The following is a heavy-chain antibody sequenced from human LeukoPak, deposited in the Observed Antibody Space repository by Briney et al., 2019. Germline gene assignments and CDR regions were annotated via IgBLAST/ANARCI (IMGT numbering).Heavy chain of an antibody. V-gene: IGHV3-23*01. D-gene: IGHD3-10*01. J-gene: IGHJ6*02. Sequence: PGGSLRLSCAASGFTFSSYWMSWVRQAPGKGLEWVSAISGSGGSTYYADSVKGRFTISRDNSKNTLYLQMNSLRAEDTAVYYCASHHYYGSGSYYYGMDVWGQGTTVTVSS. CDR3: ASHHYYGSGSYYYGMDV. CDR2: ISGSGGST. CDR1: GFTFSSYW.